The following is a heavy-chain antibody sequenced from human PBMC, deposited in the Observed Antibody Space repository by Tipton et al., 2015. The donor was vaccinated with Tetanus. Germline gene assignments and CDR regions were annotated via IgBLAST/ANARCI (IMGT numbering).Heavy chain of an antibody. J-gene: IGHJ6*02. CDR1: GGSITSSY. CDR2: IYYSGSI. Sequence: LRLSCTVSGGSITSSYWSWIRQPPGKRLEWIGYIYYSGSINYNPSLKSRVTIAVDTSKNQLSLTLTSVTAADTAVYYCARDRSITIFGVVPINYYYGMDVWGQGTTVTVSS. V-gene: IGHV4-59*01. D-gene: IGHD3-3*01. CDR3: ARDRSITIFGVVPINYYYGMDV.